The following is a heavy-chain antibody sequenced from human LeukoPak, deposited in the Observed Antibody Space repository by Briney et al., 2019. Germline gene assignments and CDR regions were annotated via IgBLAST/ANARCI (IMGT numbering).Heavy chain of an antibody. V-gene: IGHV4-59*01. D-gene: IGHD3-10*01. CDR2: IYYSGST. CDR3: ARVVRGVIGYYFDY. CDR1: GFTFSIYW. Sequence: TGGSLRLSCAASGFTFSIYWMNWVRQAPGKGLEWIGYIYYSGSTNYNPSLKSRVTISVDTSKNQFSLKLSSVTAADTAVYYCARVVRGVIGYYFDYWGQGTLVTVSS. J-gene: IGHJ4*02.